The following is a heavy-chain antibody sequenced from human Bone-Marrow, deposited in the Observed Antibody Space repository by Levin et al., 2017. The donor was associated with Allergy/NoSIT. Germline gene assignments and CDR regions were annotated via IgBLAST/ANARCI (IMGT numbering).Heavy chain of an antibody. Sequence: SLKISCAASGFTFGDYGLHWVRQLPGKGLEWISGISWNSDIIDYADSVRGRFTVSRDNARSSLYLQMNSLTADDTAFYYCARDLSSVTTAYLHYWGQGALVTVSS. CDR2: ISWNSDII. J-gene: IGHJ4*02. V-gene: IGHV3-9*01. CDR1: GFTFGDYG. D-gene: IGHD1-1*01. CDR3: ARDLSSVTTAYLHY.